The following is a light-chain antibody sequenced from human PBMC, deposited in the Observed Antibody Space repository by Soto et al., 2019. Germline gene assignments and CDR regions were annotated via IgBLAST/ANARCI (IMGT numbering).Light chain of an antibody. V-gene: IGLV1-40*01. CDR3: QSYDTSLSGSEV. CDR1: NSNIGAGYD. Sequence: QPVLTQPPSVSGAPGQRVTISCIGSNSNIGAGYDVHWYQQLPGAAPKLLIYGDTNRSPGVPVRFSGSRSGTSASLAITRLQAEDEADYYCQSYDTSLSGSEVFGGGTKLTVL. J-gene: IGLJ3*02. CDR2: GDT.